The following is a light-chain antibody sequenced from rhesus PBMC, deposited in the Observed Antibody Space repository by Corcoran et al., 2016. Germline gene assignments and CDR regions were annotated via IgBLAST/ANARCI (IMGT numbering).Light chain of an antibody. J-gene: IGKJ3*01. Sequence: DIQMTQSPSSLSASVGDRVTITCRASQGINNYFSGYQQKPGKAPKLLIYYASSLETGVPSRFSGSRSGTDYTLPISSLRPEDIATYYCQRYDNSPFTFGPGTKLNI. CDR1: QGINNY. CDR2: YAS. V-gene: IGKV1-66*01. CDR3: QRYDNSPFT.